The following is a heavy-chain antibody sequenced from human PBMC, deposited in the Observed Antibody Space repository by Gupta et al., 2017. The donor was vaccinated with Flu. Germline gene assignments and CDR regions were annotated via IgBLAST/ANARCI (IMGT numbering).Heavy chain of an antibody. D-gene: IGHD2-2*01. CDR1: GFTFSSYD. J-gene: IGHJ6*02. CDR2: IGTAGDT. Sequence: EVQLVESGGGLVQPGGSLRLSCAASGFTFSSYDMHWVRQATGKGLEWVSAIGTAGDTYYPGSVKGRFTISRENAKNSLYLQMNSLRAGDTAVYYCARGSCSSTSCPYYYYGMDVWGQGTTVTVSS. V-gene: IGHV3-13*01. CDR3: ARGSCSSTSCPYYYYGMDV.